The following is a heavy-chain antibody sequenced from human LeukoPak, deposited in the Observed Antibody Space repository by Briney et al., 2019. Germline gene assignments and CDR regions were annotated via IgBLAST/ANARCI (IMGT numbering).Heavy chain of an antibody. D-gene: IGHD6-13*01. CDR3: ARDIAAAGGGKWFDP. CDR1: GGSISSSSYY. V-gene: IGHV4-30-2*01. Sequence: PSETLSLTCTVSGGSISSSSYYWSCIRQPPGKGLEWIGYIYHSGSTYYNPSLKSRVTISVDRSKNQFSLRLSSVTAADTAVYYCARDIAAAGGGKWFDPWGQGTLVTVSS. J-gene: IGHJ5*02. CDR2: IYHSGST.